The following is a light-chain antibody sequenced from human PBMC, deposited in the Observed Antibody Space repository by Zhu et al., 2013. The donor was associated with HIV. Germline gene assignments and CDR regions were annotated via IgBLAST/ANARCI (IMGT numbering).Light chain of an antibody. CDR2: DAS. Sequence: EIVLTQSPATLSLSPGERATLSCRASQSVSSYLAWYQQKPGQAPRLLIYDASNRATGIPARFSGSGSGTDFTLTISSLEPEDFLLVYYCQQYSNSAPGTFGQGTTVEIK. J-gene: IGKJ1*01. CDR3: QQYSNSAPGT. V-gene: IGKV3-11*01. CDR1: QSVSSY.